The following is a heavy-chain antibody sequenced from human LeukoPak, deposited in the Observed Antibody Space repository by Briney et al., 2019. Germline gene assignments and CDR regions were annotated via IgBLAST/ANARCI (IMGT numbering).Heavy chain of an antibody. CDR3: TRDHHRRHYDSQARNTFDI. CDR1: GFTFSSYS. Sequence: GGSLRLSCAASGFTFSSYSMNWVRQAPGKGLEWVSYISSSSSTVYYADSVRGRFTISRDSAKNPLYLQMNSLRAEDTAVYYCTRDHHRRHYDSQARNTFDIWGQGTMVTVSS. D-gene: IGHD3-22*01. J-gene: IGHJ3*02. CDR2: ISSSSSTV. V-gene: IGHV3-48*01.